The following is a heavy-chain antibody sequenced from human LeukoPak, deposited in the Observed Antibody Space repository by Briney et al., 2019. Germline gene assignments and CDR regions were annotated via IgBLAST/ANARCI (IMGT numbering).Heavy chain of an antibody. J-gene: IGHJ4*02. Sequence: SETLSLTCTVSGGSISSYYWSWIRQPPGKGLEWIGYIYYSGSTNYNPSLKSRVTISVDTSKNQFSLKLSSVTAADTAVYYCASYDSSGYDPFWYWGQGTLVTVSS. CDR3: ASYDSSGYDPFWY. CDR2: IYYSGST. V-gene: IGHV4-59*01. CDR1: GGSISSYY. D-gene: IGHD3-22*01.